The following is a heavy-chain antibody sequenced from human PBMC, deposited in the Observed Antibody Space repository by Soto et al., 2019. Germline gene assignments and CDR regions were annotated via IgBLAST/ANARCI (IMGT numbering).Heavy chain of an antibody. CDR2: GAST. J-gene: IGHJ5*01. Sequence: GASTYYVDSVKGRFTISRDNSKNTLYLQMNSLRAEDTAMYYCAKDLYRYRDVGVVIGGTQVDSWGQGSMVTVSS. D-gene: IGHD3-3*01. CDR3: AKDLYRYRDVGVVIGGTQVDS. V-gene: IGHV3-23*01.